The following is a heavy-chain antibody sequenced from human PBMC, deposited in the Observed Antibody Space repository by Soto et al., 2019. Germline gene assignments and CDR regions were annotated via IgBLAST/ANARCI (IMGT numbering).Heavy chain of an antibody. V-gene: IGHV3-73*01. Sequence: EVLLVESGGGVVQPGGSLKLSCVASGFVFTDSSIHWVRQASGQGLEWVGRIRDRAYNYATAYTASVKGRFTISRDDSTNTASLQMKSLRTEDTAIYYCTRLISAAQDYWGQGTLVTVSS. CDR3: TRLISAAQDY. CDR1: GFVFTDSS. D-gene: IGHD3-10*01. J-gene: IGHJ4*02. CDR2: IRDRAYNYAT.